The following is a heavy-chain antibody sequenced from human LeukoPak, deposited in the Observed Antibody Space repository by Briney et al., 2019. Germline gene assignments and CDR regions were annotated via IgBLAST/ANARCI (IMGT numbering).Heavy chain of an antibody. CDR3: ARASRPKVWFGEFFHHFDY. CDR1: GFTFSSYA. V-gene: IGHV3-30-3*01. J-gene: IGHJ4*02. CDR2: ISYDGSNK. D-gene: IGHD3-10*01. Sequence: GGSLRLSCAASGFTFSSYAMHWVRQAPGKGLEWVAVISYDGSNKYYADSVKGRFTISRDNSKNTLYLQMNSLRAEDTAVYYCARASRPKVWFGEFFHHFDYWGQGTLVTVSS.